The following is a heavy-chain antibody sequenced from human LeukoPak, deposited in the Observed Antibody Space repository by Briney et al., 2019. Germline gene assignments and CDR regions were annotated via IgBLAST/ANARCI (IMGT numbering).Heavy chain of an antibody. J-gene: IGHJ1*01. CDR1: GFTLRSSW. V-gene: IGHV3-7*01. D-gene: IGHD4-17*01. Sequence: PGGSLRLSCAASGFTLRSSWMTWVRRAPGKGLEWVANIKEDGSEENYVDSVKGRFTISRDNAKNSLYLQMNSLGAEDTAVYYCARNTVSAXGDXWGQ. CDR3: ARNTVSAXGDX. CDR2: IKEDGSEE.